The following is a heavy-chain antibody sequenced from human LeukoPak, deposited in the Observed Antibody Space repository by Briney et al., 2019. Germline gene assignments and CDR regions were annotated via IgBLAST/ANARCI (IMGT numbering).Heavy chain of an antibody. CDR1: GGTFSSYA. CDR3: ARANEDYYDSSGYSSWFDP. Sequence: SVKVSCKASGGTFSSYAISWVRQAPGQGLEWMGGIIPIFGTANYAQKFQGRVTITTDESTSTAYMELSSLRSEDTAVYYCARANEDYYDSSGYSSWFDPWGQGTLVPVSS. J-gene: IGHJ5*02. CDR2: IIPIFGTA. D-gene: IGHD3-22*01. V-gene: IGHV1-69*05.